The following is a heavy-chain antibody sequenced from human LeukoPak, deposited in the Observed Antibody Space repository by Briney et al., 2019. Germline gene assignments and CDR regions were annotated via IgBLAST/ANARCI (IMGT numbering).Heavy chain of an antibody. V-gene: IGHV4-34*01. Sequence: SETLSLTCAVYGGSFSGYYWSWIRQPPGKGLEWIGEINHSGSTNYNPSLKSRVTISVDTSKNQFSLKLRSVTAADTAVYYCARGLGYFTNWFDPWGQGTLVTVSS. D-gene: IGHD2/OR15-2a*01. CDR2: INHSGST. CDR1: GGSFSGYY. CDR3: ARGLGYFTNWFDP. J-gene: IGHJ5*02.